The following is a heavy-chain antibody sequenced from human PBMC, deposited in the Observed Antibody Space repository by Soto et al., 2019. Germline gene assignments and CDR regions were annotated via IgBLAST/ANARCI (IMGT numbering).Heavy chain of an antibody. Sequence: XTLSLPCAVSGXSVSSGEYWGWIRQPPGKWLQWIGSIHHSGSTYYNPSLKSRVTISVETSKNQFSLKMSSVTAAYTAVYYCATVSSLVEMDTIFDYWGQGTLAT. CDR1: GXSVSSGEY. CDR3: ATVSSLVEMDTIFDY. CDR2: IHHSGST. D-gene: IGHD5-18*01. J-gene: IGHJ4*02. V-gene: IGHV4-38-2*01.